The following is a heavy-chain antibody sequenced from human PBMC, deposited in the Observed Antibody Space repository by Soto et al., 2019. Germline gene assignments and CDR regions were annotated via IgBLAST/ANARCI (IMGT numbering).Heavy chain of an antibody. J-gene: IGHJ6*02. Sequence: GGCLRGSCAGSWFTFSIECGRCGRQTPVDGLEWVAVISYDGSNKYYADSVKGRFTISRDNSENTLYLQMNSLRAEDTAVYYCAKDRSPYGALGYGMAVWGHGPPVTVSS. CDR2: ISYDGSNK. CDR3: AKDRSPYGALGYGMAV. V-gene: IGHV3-30*18. D-gene: IGHD4-17*01. CDR1: WFTFSIEC.